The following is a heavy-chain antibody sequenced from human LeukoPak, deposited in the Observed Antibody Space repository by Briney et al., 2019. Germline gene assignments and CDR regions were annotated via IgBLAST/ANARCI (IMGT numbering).Heavy chain of an antibody. CDR3: AKGGHVDC. CDR1: GFTFSTYW. V-gene: IGHV3-7*01. J-gene: IGHJ4*02. Sequence: PGGSLRLSCAASGFTFSTYWMTWVRQAPGKGLEWVANINEDGREVYYVDSVKGRFTISRDNAKNSLYLQMSSLRVEDTAVYYCAKGGHVDCCGQGTLVTVSS. CDR2: INEDGREV.